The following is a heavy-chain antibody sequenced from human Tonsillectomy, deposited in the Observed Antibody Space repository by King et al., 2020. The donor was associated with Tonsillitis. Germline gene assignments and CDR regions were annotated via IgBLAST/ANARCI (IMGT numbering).Heavy chain of an antibody. CDR3: ASRGYSYATYYYFDY. Sequence: VQLVESGGGLVQPGGSLRLSCAASGFTFSSYAMSWVRQAPGKGLEWVSVISGGGGSTYYADSVKGRFTISRDNSKNTLYLQMNSLRAEDTAVYYCASRGYSYATYYYFDYWGQGTLVTVSS. D-gene: IGHD5-18*01. J-gene: IGHJ4*02. CDR2: ISGGGGST. V-gene: IGHV3-23*04. CDR1: GFTFSSYA.